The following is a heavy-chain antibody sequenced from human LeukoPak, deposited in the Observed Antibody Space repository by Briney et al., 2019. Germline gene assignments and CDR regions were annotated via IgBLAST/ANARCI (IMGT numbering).Heavy chain of an antibody. CDR1: GFTFSSYS. J-gene: IGHJ4*02. CDR2: ISSSSSYI. Sequence: PGGSLRLSCAASGFTFSSYSMNWVRQAPGKGLEWVSSISSSSSYIYYADSVKGRFTISRDNAKNSLYLQMNSLRAADTAVYYCARSPGILGTNFFDYWGQGTLVTVSS. CDR3: ARSPGILGTNFFDY. V-gene: IGHV3-21*01. D-gene: IGHD1-26*01.